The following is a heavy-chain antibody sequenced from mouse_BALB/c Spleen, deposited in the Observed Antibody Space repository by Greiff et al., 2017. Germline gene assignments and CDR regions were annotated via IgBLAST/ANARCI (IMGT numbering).Heavy chain of an antibody. J-gene: IGHJ1*01. CDR3: ARLDGNYWYFDV. V-gene: IGHV5-6*01. CDR2: ISSGGSYT. Sequence: EVKLVESGGDLVKPGGSLKLSCAASGFTFSSYCMSWVRQTPDKRLELVATISSGGSYTYYPDSVKGRFTVSRDNAKNTLYLQMSSLKSEDTAMYYCARLDGNYWYFDVWGAGTTVTVSS. CDR1: GFTFSSYC. D-gene: IGHD2-1*01.